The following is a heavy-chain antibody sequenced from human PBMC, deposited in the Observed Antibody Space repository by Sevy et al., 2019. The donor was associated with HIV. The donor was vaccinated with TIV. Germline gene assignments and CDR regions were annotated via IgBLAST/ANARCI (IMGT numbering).Heavy chain of an antibody. CDR3: ARDTNYFYVDV. Sequence: GGSLRLSCVVSGFSFSNYWMTWVRQAPGKGLEWVANIKPDGSVKSYVDSVKGRFTISRDNAKNSLSLQMNSLSAEDTAEYYCARDTNYFYVDVWGKGTTVTVSS. V-gene: IGHV3-7*01. D-gene: IGHD1-1*01. CDR2: IKPDGSVK. CDR1: GFSFSNYW. J-gene: IGHJ6*03.